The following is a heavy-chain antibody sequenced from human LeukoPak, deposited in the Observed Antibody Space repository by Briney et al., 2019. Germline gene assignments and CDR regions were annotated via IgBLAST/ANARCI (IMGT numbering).Heavy chain of an antibody. D-gene: IGHD3-10*01. V-gene: IGHV3-9*01. CDR2: ISWNSGSI. CDR3: ARDFGYGSGSYGVN. Sequence: GGSLRLSCAASGFTFDDYAMHWVRQAPGQDLEWVSGISWNSGSIGYADSVKGRFTISRDNAKNSLYLQMNSLRAEDTAVYYCARDFGYGSGSYGVNWGQGTLVTVSS. CDR1: GFTFDDYA. J-gene: IGHJ4*02.